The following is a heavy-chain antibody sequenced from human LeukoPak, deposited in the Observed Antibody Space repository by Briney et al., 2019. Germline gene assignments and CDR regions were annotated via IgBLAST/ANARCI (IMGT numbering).Heavy chain of an antibody. CDR1: GFTFSTYP. Sequence: GGSLRLSCAASGFTFSTYPMTWVRQAPGKGLEWISHIRDSGTTDYADSVKGRFTISRDNAKNSLYLQLSSLRAVDTAVYYCARDHDFAFDNWGQGTLVTVSS. CDR2: IRDSGTT. J-gene: IGHJ4*02. CDR3: ARDHDFAFDN. V-gene: IGHV3-48*01. D-gene: IGHD2-21*02.